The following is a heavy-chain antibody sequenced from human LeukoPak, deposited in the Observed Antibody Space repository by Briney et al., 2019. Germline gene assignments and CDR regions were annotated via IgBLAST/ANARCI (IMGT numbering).Heavy chain of an antibody. J-gene: IGHJ4*02. D-gene: IGHD6-19*01. CDR1: GFTFSSYE. Sequence: PGGSLRLSCAASGFTFSSYEMNWVRQAPGKGLEWVSYISSSGSTIYYADSVKGRFTISRDNAKNSLYLQMNSLRAEDTAVYYCAKGLWYSSGWCYDYWGQGTLVTASS. CDR2: ISSSGSTI. V-gene: IGHV3-48*03. CDR3: AKGLWYSSGWCYDY.